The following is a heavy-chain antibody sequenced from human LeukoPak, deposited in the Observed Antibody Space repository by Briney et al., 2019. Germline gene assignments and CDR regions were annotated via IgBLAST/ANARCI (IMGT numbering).Heavy chain of an antibody. V-gene: IGHV3-23*01. CDR3: AKEKSITMIVVVITGGYFDY. CDR1: GFTFSSYA. J-gene: IGHJ4*02. CDR2: ISGSGGST. D-gene: IGHD3-22*01. Sequence: GGSLRLSCAASGFTFSSYAMSWVRQAPGKGLEWVSAISGSGGSTYYADSVKGRFTISRDNSKNTLYLQMSSLRAEDTAVYYCAKEKSITMIVVVITGGYFDYWGQGTLVTVSS.